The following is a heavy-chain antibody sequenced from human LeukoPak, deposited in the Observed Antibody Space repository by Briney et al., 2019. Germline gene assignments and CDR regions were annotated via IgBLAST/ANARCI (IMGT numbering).Heavy chain of an antibody. CDR3: ARWGTYYDILTGPGGHYGMDV. Sequence: ASVKVSCKASGYTFTSHDINWVRQATGQGLEWMGWMNPNSGNTGYAQKFQGRVTMTRNTSISTAYMELSSLRSEDTAVYYCARWGTYYDILTGPGGHYGMDVWGQGTTVTVSS. J-gene: IGHJ6*02. CDR1: GYTFTSHD. V-gene: IGHV1-8*01. D-gene: IGHD3-9*01. CDR2: MNPNSGNT.